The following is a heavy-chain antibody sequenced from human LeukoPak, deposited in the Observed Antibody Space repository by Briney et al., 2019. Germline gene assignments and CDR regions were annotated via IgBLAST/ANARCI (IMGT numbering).Heavy chain of an antibody. Sequence: RGSLRLSCAASGSTFSSYAMSWVRQAPGEGLEYVSTISAGGGSTFYADSMKGRSTISRDNSRSTVYLQINSLRVEDTAVYYCARGGGLLWLGEFPNCFDTWGQGTLVTVSS. D-gene: IGHD3-10*01. J-gene: IGHJ5*02. V-gene: IGHV3-23*01. CDR3: ARGGGLLWLGEFPNCFDT. CDR2: ISAGGGST. CDR1: GSTFSSYA.